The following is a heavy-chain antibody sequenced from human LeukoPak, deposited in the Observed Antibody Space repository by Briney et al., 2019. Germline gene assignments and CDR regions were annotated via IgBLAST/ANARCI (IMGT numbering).Heavy chain of an antibody. Sequence: ASVKVSCKASGYTFTSYGINWVRQAPGQGLEWMGWISAYNGNTKYAQKLQGRVTMTTDISTSTAYMELRSLRSDDTAVYYCARAHRGYSYFDYWGQGTLVTVSS. V-gene: IGHV1-18*01. CDR1: GYTFTSYG. D-gene: IGHD5-18*01. CDR3: ARAHRGYSYFDY. CDR2: ISAYNGNT. J-gene: IGHJ4*02.